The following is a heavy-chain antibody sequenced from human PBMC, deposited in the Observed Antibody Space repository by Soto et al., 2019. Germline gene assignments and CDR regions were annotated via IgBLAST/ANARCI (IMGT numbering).Heavy chain of an antibody. D-gene: IGHD2-15*01. CDR1: GDTVSSNSVA. J-gene: IGHJ6*02. CDR2: TYYRSRWYS. V-gene: IGHV6-1*01. Sequence: PSQTLSLTCVGSGDTVSSNSVAWNWVRQSPSRGLEWLGRTYYRSRWYSDYAVSVRSRIDINADTSKNQVSLQLNSVTPEDTAVYCRARSEEDSDYYYYGMDVWGQGTTVTVSS. CDR3: ARSEEDSDYYYYGMDV.